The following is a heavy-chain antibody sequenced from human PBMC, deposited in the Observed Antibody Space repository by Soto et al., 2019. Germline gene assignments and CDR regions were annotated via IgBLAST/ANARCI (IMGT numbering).Heavy chain of an antibody. Sequence: GGSLRLSCVASGFSFSGYAMTWVRQAPGKGLEWVSSITDSGGSANYADSVKGRFTISRDNSKSTLYLQMNSLRAEDTAVYYCAKDRPGTRTVTSDCWGQGTLVTVSS. J-gene: IGHJ4*02. V-gene: IGHV3-23*01. CDR3: AKDRPGTRTVTSDC. D-gene: IGHD4-17*01. CDR2: ITDSGGSA. CDR1: GFSFSGYA.